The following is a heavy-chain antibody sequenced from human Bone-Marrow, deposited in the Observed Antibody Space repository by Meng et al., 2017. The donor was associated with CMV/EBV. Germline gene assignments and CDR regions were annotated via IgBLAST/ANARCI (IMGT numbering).Heavy chain of an antibody. CDR1: GFTFSDYW. D-gene: IGHD6-13*01. J-gene: IGHJ4*02. Sequence: GESLKISCAASGFTFSDYWMHWVRQTPGKGLLWVSRIKGDGSHTIYGDSVKGRFTISRDNAKNTLYLQMNTLRVDDTAVYYCVRDGHSWNFDYWRQGSLVTVSS. CDR3: VRDGHSWNFDY. V-gene: IGHV3-74*01. CDR2: IKGDGSHT.